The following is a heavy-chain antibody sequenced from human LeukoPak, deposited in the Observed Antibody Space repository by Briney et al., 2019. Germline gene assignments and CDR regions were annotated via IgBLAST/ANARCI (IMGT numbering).Heavy chain of an antibody. V-gene: IGHV3-23*01. Sequence: PGGSLRLSCKASGITFRIHGMFWVRQAPGKGLEWVSAISGSGGSTYYADSVKGRFTISRDNSKNTLYLQMNSLRAEDTAVYYCAKDSIVVVPAAIKYYYYYYMDVWGKGTTVTVSS. CDR3: AKDSIVVVPAAIKYYYYYYMDV. J-gene: IGHJ6*03. CDR2: ISGSGGST. CDR1: GITFRIHG. D-gene: IGHD2-2*01.